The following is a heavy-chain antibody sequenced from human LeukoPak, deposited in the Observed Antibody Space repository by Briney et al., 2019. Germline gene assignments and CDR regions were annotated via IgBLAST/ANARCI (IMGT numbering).Heavy chain of an antibody. D-gene: IGHD3-22*01. CDR2: ISGSGGST. CDR3: AKVDYYDSSSYYRFFDY. Sequence: GGSLRLSCAASGFTFRNYAMSWVRQAPGKGLEWVSFISGSGGSTYYADSVKGRFTISRDNSKNTLYLQMNSLRAEDTAVYYCAKVDYYDSSSYYRFFDYWGQGTLVTVSS. J-gene: IGHJ4*02. V-gene: IGHV3-23*01. CDR1: GFTFRNYA.